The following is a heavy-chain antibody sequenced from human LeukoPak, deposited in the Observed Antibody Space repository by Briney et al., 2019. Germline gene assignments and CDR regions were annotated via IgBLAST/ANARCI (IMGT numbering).Heavy chain of an antibody. CDR1: GFTFSSYW. Sequence: GGSLRLSCAASGFTFSSYWMSWVRQAPGKGLEWVSVIYSGGSTYYADSVKGRFTISRNNSKNTLYLQMNSLRAEDTAVYYCARQVHYYDSSGYPYYFDYWGQGTLVTVSS. CDR2: IYSGGST. D-gene: IGHD3-22*01. J-gene: IGHJ4*02. CDR3: ARQVHYYDSSGYPYYFDY. V-gene: IGHV3-53*01.